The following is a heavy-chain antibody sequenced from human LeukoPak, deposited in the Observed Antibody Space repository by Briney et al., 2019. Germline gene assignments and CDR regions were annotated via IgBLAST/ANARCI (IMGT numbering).Heavy chain of an antibody. CDR3: ARHLGWAFDY. J-gene: IGHJ4*02. V-gene: IGHV4-4*02. D-gene: IGHD3-16*01. Sequence: SGTLSLTCAVSGVSISSRNWWSWVRQPPGKGLEWIGQIYLGGRTDYNPSLKSRVTISVDKSKNQFSLKLDSVTAADTAVYYCARHLGWAFDYWGQGTLVTVSS. CDR1: GVSISSRNW. CDR2: IYLGGRT.